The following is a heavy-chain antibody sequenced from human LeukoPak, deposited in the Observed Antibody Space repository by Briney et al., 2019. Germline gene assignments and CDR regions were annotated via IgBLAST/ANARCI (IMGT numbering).Heavy chain of an antibody. V-gene: IGHV3-66*01. CDR2: IYGADST. CDR3: ARSGFGVLYYYGMDV. J-gene: IGHJ6*02. D-gene: IGHD3-10*01. CDR1: GFTVSSNY. Sequence: PGGSLRLSCAVSGFTVSSNYMSWVRQAPGKGLEWVSIIYGADSTYYADSVKGRFTISRDNSKNTLYLQMNSLRAEDTAVYYCARSGFGVLYYYGMDVWGQGTTVTVSS.